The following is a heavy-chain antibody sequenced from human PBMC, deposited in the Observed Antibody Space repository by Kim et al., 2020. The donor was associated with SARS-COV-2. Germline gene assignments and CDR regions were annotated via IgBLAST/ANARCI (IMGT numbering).Heavy chain of an antibody. J-gene: IGHJ5*02. CDR2: IYYSGST. V-gene: IGHV4-59*01. CDR3: ARARSSSLQSFDP. CDR1: GGSISSYY. D-gene: IGHD6-6*01. Sequence: SETLSLTCTVSGGSISSYYWSWIRQPPGKGLEWIGYIYYSGSTNYNPSLKSRVTISVDTSKNQFSLKLSSVTAADTAIYYCARARSSSLQSFDPWGQGTLVTVSS.